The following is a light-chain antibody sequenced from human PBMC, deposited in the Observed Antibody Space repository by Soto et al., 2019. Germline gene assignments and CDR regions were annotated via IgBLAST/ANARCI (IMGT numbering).Light chain of an antibody. CDR1: QSVSSSY. J-gene: IGKJ3*01. Sequence: EIVLTQSPGTLSLSPGERATLPCRASQSVSSSYLAWYQQQPGQAPRLLIYGASSRATGSPDRFSGSGSGTDFTLTISRLEPEDFAVYYCQQYGSSPFTFGPGTKVDIK. CDR3: QQYGSSPFT. V-gene: IGKV3-20*01. CDR2: GAS.